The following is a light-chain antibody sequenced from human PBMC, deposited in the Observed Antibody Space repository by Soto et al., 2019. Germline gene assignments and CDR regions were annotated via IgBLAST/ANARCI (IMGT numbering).Light chain of an antibody. CDR3: QHANSFPLT. V-gene: IGKV1-12*01. CDR2: AAS. Sequence: DIQMNQSPSSVSASVRDRVTITCQASQGISSWLAWYQQKPGKDPKLLIYAASSLQSRVPSRFSGNGAGTDYTLTISSLQAEDFATYYCQHANSFPLTFGVGPQVVIK. CDR1: QGISSW. J-gene: IGKJ4*01.